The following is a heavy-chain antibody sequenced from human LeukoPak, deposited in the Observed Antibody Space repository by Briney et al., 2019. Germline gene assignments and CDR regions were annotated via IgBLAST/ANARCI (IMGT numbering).Heavy chain of an antibody. CDR1: GYTFTDYY. V-gene: IGHV1-2*06. D-gene: IGHD2-2*01. J-gene: IGHJ6*02. Sequence: ASVKVSCKASGYTFTDYYIHWVRQAPGQGLEWMGRVSPNSGGTSYAQKFQGRVTMTRDTSISTAYMELSRLRSDDTAVYYCARGYCSSTSCYQSDIYGMDVWGQGTTVTVSS. CDR2: VSPNSGGT. CDR3: ARGYCSSTSCYQSDIYGMDV.